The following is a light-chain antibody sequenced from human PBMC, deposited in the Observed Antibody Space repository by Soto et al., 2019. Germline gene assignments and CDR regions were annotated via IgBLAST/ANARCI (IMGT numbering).Light chain of an antibody. Sequence: QSALTQPRSVSGSPGQSVTISCTGTSSDVGGYNYVSWYEQHPVKAPKLMIYDVTKRPSGVPDRFSGSKSGNTASLTISGLQAGDEADYYCCSYAGSYTLVFGTGTKLTLL. CDR1: SSDVGGYNY. V-gene: IGLV2-11*01. CDR2: DVT. CDR3: CSYAGSYTLV. J-gene: IGLJ1*01.